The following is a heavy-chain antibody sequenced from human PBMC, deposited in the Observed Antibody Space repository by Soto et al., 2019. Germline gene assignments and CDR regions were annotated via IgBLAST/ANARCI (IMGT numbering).Heavy chain of an antibody. Sequence: PGGSLRLSCAASGFTFSSYDMHWVRQATGKGLEWVSAIGTAGDTYYPGSVKGRFTISRENAKNSLYLQMNSLRAGDTAVYYCARGPSVDYDILTGYPYGMDVWGQGTTVTVSS. V-gene: IGHV3-13*04. CDR2: IGTAGDT. CDR3: ARGPSVDYDILTGYPYGMDV. CDR1: GFTFSSYD. J-gene: IGHJ6*02. D-gene: IGHD3-9*01.